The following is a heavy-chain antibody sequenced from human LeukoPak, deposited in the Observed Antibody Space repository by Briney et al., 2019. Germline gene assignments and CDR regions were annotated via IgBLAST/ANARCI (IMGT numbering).Heavy chain of an antibody. CDR2: IYYSGST. D-gene: IGHD5-24*01. CDR1: GGSISSYY. J-gene: IGHJ4*02. Sequence: SETLSLTCTVSGGSISSYYWSCIRQPPGKGLEWIGYIYYSGSTNYNPSLKSRVTISVDTSKNQFSLKLSSVTAADTAVYYCARSGGYKSPPNYWGQGTLVTVSS. V-gene: IGHV4-59*01. CDR3: ARSGGYKSPPNY.